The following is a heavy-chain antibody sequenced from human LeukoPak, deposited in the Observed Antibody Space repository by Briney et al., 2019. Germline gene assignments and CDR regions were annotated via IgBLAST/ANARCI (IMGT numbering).Heavy chain of an antibody. CDR1: GFTFSSYE. CDR2: ISSSGSTI. J-gene: IGHJ6*04. CDR3: AELGITMVGGV. Sequence: GSLRLSCAASGFTFSSYEMNWVRQAPGKGLEWVSYISSSGSTIYYADSVKGRFTISRDNAKNSLYLQMNSLRAEDTAVYYCAELGITMVGGVWGKGTTVSISS. V-gene: IGHV3-48*03. D-gene: IGHD3-10*02.